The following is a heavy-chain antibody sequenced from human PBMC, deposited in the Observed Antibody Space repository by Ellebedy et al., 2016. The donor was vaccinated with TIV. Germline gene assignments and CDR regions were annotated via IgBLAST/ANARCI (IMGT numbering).Heavy chain of an antibody. D-gene: IGHD4-11*01. J-gene: IGHJ4*02. CDR2: MDPRSVAT. Sequence: ASVKVSXKASGHIFTKNYIYWMRQAPGQGLEWVGWMDPRSVATNYAQKFRDRVTMSRDTSITTAYMELSGLRSDDTAVYYCASGEYSDSMGDWGQGTLLIVSS. CDR3: ASGEYSDSMGD. V-gene: IGHV1-2*02. CDR1: GHIFTKNY.